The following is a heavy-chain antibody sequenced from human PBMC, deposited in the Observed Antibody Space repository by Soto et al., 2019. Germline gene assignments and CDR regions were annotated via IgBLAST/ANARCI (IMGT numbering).Heavy chain of an antibody. CDR2: ISSTAGKTS. CDR3: AKGVLSFHYGMEV. J-gene: IGHJ6*02. CDR1: GFTFNTYP. V-gene: IGHV3-23*01. D-gene: IGHD3-10*01. Sequence: EVKLLQSGGGVVPPGGSLRLSCATSGFTFNTYPMTWVRQAPGKGLEWVSSISSTAGKTSSYADSVQGRFAISRDFSDNTVYLQMDNLRVDDTAVYFCAKGVLSFHYGMEVWGQGTTVTVSS.